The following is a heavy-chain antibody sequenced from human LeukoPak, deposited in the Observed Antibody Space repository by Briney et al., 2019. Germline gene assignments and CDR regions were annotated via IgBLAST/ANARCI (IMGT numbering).Heavy chain of an antibody. D-gene: IGHD3-22*01. J-gene: IGHJ5*02. CDR2: ISAYNGNT. CDR1: GGTFSSYA. CDR3: ARVEDSSGYYVTNWFDP. V-gene: IGHV1-18*01. Sequence: ASVKVSCKASGGTFSSYAISWVRQAPGQGLEWMGWISAYNGNTNYAQKLQGRVTMTTDTSTSTAYMELRSLRSDDTAVYYCARVEDSSGYYVTNWFDPWGQGTLVTVSS.